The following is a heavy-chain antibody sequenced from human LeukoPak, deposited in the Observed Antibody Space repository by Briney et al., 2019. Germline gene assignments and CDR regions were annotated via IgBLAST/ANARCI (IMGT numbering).Heavy chain of an antibody. CDR3: AKEKSDIILLVAAEDY. Sequence: PGGSLRLSCAASGFTFSSYAMHWVRQAPGKGLEWVAVISYDGSNKYYADSVKGRFTISRDNSKKTLYVQMNSLRVEDTAVYYCAKEKSDIILLVAAEDYWGQGTLVTVSS. CDR2: ISYDGSNK. J-gene: IGHJ4*02. CDR1: GFTFSSYA. V-gene: IGHV3-30*04. D-gene: IGHD2-15*01.